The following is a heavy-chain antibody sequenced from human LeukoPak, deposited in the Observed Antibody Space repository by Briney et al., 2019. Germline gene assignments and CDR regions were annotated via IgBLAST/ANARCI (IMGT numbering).Heavy chain of an antibody. D-gene: IGHD3-22*01. CDR3: ATDRRTDYYDSTLYDY. CDR1: GYTLTELS. Sequence: ASVKVSCKVSGYTLTELSMHWVRQAPGKGLEWMGGFDPEDGETIYAQKFQGRVTMTEDTSTDTAYMELSSLRSEDTAVYYCATDRRTDYYDSTLYDYWGQETLVTVSS. J-gene: IGHJ4*02. V-gene: IGHV1-24*01. CDR2: FDPEDGET.